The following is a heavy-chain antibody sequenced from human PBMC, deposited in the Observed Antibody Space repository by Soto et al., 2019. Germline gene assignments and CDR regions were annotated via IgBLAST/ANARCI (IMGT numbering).Heavy chain of an antibody. CDR3: ARVGRYYDILTGSEPYYYSGMDV. D-gene: IGHD3-9*01. V-gene: IGHV1-69*13. CDR1: GGTFSSYA. J-gene: IGHJ6*02. Sequence: ASVKVSCKASGGTFSSYAISWVRQAPGQGLEWMGGIIPIFGTANYAQKFQGRVTITADESTSTAYMELSSLRSEDTAVYYCARVGRYYDILTGSEPYYYSGMDVWGQGTTVTVSS. CDR2: IIPIFGTA.